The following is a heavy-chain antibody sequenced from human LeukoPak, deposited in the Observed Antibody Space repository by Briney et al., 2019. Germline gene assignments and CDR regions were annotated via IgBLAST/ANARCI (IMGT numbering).Heavy chain of an antibody. V-gene: IGHV1-69*13. CDR3: ARMRSGIPSLFDY. CDR2: IIPIFGKA. D-gene: IGHD5-18*01. Sequence: SVKVSCKASGSTFSNYAINWVRQAPGQGLEWMGGIIPIFGKANYAQKFQGRVTITADESTSTAYMELSSLRSEDTAVYYCARMRSGIPSLFDYWGQGTLVTVSS. CDR1: GSTFSNYA. J-gene: IGHJ4*02.